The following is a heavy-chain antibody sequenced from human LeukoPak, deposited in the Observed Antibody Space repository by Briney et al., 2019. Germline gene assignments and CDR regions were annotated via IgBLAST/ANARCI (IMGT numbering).Heavy chain of an antibody. Sequence: GRSLRLSCAASGFTFSSYAMHWVRQAPGKGLEWVASIKHDGSEKYYVDSVRGRFTISRDNTMNSLYLQMSSLRAEDTAVYYCATDRGWRTSGYYLYYFEYWGQGTLVTYSS. V-gene: IGHV3-7*01. CDR1: GFTFSSYA. D-gene: IGHD3-3*01. CDR3: ATDRGWRTSGYYLYYFEY. CDR2: IKHDGSEK. J-gene: IGHJ4*02.